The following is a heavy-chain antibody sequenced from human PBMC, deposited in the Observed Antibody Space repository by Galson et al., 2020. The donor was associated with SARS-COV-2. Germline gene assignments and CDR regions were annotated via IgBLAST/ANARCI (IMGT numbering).Heavy chain of an antibody. Sequence: TLSRTCTVSGASSSSGSYYGSGIRQPAGKGLEGIGRINKSGNTNDNPSLWRQVTISVYTSKNQFSLKLTSVTAADTAVYYCARGNSPCVTIFGVLTGTCGMDVWGQGTTVTVSS. D-gene: IGHD3-3*01. V-gene: IGHV4-61*02. CDR2: INKSGNT. CDR1: GASSSSGSYY. J-gene: IGHJ6*02. CDR3: ARGNSPCVTIFGVLTGTCGMDV.